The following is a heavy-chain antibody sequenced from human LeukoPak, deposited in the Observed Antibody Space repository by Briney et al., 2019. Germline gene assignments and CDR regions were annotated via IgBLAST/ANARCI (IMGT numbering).Heavy chain of an antibody. CDR3: ARRRRGTGASTYFDY. J-gene: IGHJ4*02. Sequence: SETLSLTCTVSGGSISSSSYYWGWIRQPPGKGLEWIGSIYYSGSTYYNPSLKSRVTISVDTSKNQFSLKLSSVTAADTAVYYCARRRRGTGASTYFDYWGQGTLVTVSS. CDR1: GGSISSSSYY. D-gene: IGHD1-26*01. CDR2: IYYSGST. V-gene: IGHV4-39*07.